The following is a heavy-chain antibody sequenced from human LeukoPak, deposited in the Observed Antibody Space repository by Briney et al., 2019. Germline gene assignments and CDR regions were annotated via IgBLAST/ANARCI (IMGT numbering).Heavy chain of an antibody. J-gene: IGHJ4*02. V-gene: IGHV4-4*02. Sequence: SETLSLTCAVSGGSISSSNWCSWVRQPPGKGLEWIGEIYHSGSTNYNPSLKSRVTISVDKSKNQFSLKLSSVTAADTAVYYCARGSLEVAGTTPFDYWGQGTLVTVSS. D-gene: IGHD6-19*01. CDR1: GGSISSSNW. CDR2: IYHSGST. CDR3: ARGSLEVAGTTPFDY.